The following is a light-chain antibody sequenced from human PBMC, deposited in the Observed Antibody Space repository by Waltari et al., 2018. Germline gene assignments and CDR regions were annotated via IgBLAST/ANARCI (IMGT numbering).Light chain of an antibody. CDR2: HAS. J-gene: IGKJ1*01. CDR3: QKYDSLPAT. CDR1: QSVGKY. V-gene: IGKV3-20*01. Sequence: EVVLTQSPGTLPLSPGARAPLSCRASQSVGKYLAWYQQKPGQAPRPLIYHASTRAPGIPDRFSGSGSGTDFSLTISRLEPEDFAVYYCQKYDSLPATFGQGTKVEIK.